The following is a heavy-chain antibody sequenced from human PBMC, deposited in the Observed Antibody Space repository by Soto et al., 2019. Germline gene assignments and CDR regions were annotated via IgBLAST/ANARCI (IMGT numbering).Heavy chain of an antibody. CDR3: ARPITMIVNPAEYFQH. CDR2: ISYDGSNK. J-gene: IGHJ1*01. CDR1: GFTFSSYA. D-gene: IGHD3-22*01. V-gene: IGHV3-30-3*01. Sequence: PGGSLRLSCAASGFTFSSYAMHWVRQAPGKGLEWVAVISYDGSNKYYADSVKGRFTISRDNSKNTLYLQMNSLRAEDTAVYYCARPITMIVNPAEYFQHWGQGTLVTVSS.